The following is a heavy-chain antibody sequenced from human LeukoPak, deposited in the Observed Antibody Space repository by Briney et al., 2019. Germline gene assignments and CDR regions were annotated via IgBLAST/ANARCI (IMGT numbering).Heavy chain of an antibody. D-gene: IGHD3-22*01. CDR2: IRKKANSYTT. J-gene: IGHJ4*02. Sequence: GGSLRLSCAASGFTFSDHYMDWVRQAPGKGLEWVGRIRKKANSYTTEYAASVRGRFTISRDDSKNSLYLQMNSLKTEDTAVYYCARDNSDSNYWGQGTLVTVSS. CDR3: ARDNSDSNY. V-gene: IGHV3-72*01. CDR1: GFTFSDHY.